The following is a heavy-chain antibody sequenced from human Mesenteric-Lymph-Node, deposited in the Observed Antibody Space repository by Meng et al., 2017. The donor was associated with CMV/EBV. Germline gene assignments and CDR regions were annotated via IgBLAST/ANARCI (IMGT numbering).Heavy chain of an antibody. CDR1: GFTFSGYE. Sequence: GGSLRLSCAASGFTFSGYEMNWVRQAPGRGLEWVSYISGSGSTIYYVDSVKGRFTMSRDNAKNSLYLQMNSLRAEDTAVYYCARRRDYFDYWGQGTLVTVSS. V-gene: IGHV3-48*03. CDR3: ARRRDYFDY. CDR2: ISGSGSTI. J-gene: IGHJ4*02.